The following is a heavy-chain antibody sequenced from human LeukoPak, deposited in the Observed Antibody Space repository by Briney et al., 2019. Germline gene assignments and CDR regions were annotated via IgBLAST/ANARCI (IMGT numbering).Heavy chain of an antibody. CDR3: ARGAGSLPLV. Sequence: SETLSLTCTVSGGSISSHYWSWLRQPPGKGLEWIGYIYYSGSTNYNPSLKSRVTISVDTSKSQFSLKLSSVTAADTAVYYCARGAGSLPLVWGQGTLVTVSS. D-gene: IGHD2-15*01. J-gene: IGHJ4*02. V-gene: IGHV4-59*11. CDR2: IYYSGST. CDR1: GGSISSHY.